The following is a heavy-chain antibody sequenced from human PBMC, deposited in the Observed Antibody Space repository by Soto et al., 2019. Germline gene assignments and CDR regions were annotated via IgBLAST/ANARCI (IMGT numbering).Heavy chain of an antibody. J-gene: IGHJ4*02. CDR3: ASEANGVGDQ. D-gene: IGHD3-3*01. V-gene: IGHV1-18*01. CDR1: GYSLGSYG. CDR2: ISPNNGKT. Sequence: QLRLVQSGGEVKKPGASVKVSCKSSGYSLGSYGISWVRQAPGQGLEWMGWISPNNGKTNYAQKFEDRVTMTTDTSTTITYMELKSLRSDDTAVYYCASEANGVGDQWGQGTLVTVSS.